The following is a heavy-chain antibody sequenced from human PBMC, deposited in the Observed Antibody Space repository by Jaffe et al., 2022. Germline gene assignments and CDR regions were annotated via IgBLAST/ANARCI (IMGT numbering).Heavy chain of an antibody. D-gene: IGHD3-3*01. CDR3: SRGFYFDY. V-gene: IGHV5-51*03. CDR2: ISPLDLET. J-gene: IGHJ4*02. CDR1: GYSFRNYQ. Sequence: EVQLVQSGAEVKKPGESLKISCRTSGYSFRNYQMNWVRQMPGKGLEWMGTISPLDLETIYSPSFQGHVTISVDETIATGYLQWTSLKASDTAIYYCSRGFYFDYWGQGALVTVSS.